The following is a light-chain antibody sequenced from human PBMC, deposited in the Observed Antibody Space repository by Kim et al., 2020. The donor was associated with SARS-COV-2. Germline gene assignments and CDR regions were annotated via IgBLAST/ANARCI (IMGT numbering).Light chain of an antibody. Sequence: VALGKTVRMTCTGDRRRSYYATWYQQKPGQAPILVIYGKNNRPSGIPDRFSGSSSGNTASLTITGTQAGDEADYYCNSRDSNDNVVFGGGTQLTVL. J-gene: IGLJ2*01. CDR2: GKN. V-gene: IGLV3-19*01. CDR1: RRRSYY. CDR3: NSRDSNDNVV.